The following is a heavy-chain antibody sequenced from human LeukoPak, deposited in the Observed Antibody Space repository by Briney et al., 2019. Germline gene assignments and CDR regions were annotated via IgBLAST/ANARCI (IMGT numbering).Heavy chain of an antibody. CDR2: IRYDGSNK. J-gene: IGHJ5*02. CDR1: GFTFSSYG. D-gene: IGHD6-19*01. Sequence: GGSLRLSCAASGFTFSSYGMHWVRQAPGKGLEWVAFIRYDGSNKYYADSVKGRFTISRDNSKNTLYLQMNSLRAEDTAVYYCAKESLRPQWLVNNWFDPWGQGTLVTVSS. CDR3: AKESLRPQWLVNNWFDP. V-gene: IGHV3-30*02.